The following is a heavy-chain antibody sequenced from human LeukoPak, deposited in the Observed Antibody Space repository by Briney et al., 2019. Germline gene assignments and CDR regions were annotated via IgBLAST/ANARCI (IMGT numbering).Heavy chain of an antibody. CDR3: ARLGGSYYTY. J-gene: IGHJ4*02. Sequence: GGSLRLSCVASGFAFSSYWMTWVRQAPGKGLEWVANIKQDGGEEYYVDSVKGRFTISRDNAKNSLFLQMISLRVEDTAVYYCARLGGSYYTYWGQGTLVTVSS. V-gene: IGHV3-7*01. CDR2: IKQDGGEE. CDR1: GFAFSSYW. D-gene: IGHD1-26*01.